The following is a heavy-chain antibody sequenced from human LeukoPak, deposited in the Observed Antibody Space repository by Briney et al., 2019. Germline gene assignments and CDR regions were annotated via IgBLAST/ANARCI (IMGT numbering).Heavy chain of an antibody. CDR3: AREGCSGGSCYSPYYYYYYMDV. D-gene: IGHD2-15*01. Sequence: GGSLSLSCAASGFTFRDYYMSWIRQAPGKGLEWVSYISSSGSTIYYADSVKGRFTVSRDNAKNSLYLQMNSLRAEDTAVYYCAREGCSGGSCYSPYYYYYYMDVWGKGTTVTVSS. CDR2: ISSSGSTI. CDR1: GFTFRDYY. J-gene: IGHJ6*03. V-gene: IGHV3-11*01.